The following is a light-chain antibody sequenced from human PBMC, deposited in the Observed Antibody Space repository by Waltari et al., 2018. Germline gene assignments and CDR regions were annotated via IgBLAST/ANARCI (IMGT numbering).Light chain of an antibody. CDR3: SLYLGSGIWV. CDR2: KGN. CDR1: SGSVSTTSY. J-gene: IGLJ3*02. Sequence: QAVVTQEPSLSVSPGGTVTLTCALSSGSVSTTSYATWYQQTPGQPPRTLVYKGNARSSGVPDRFSGSSLGNTAALTITGAQADDESAYYCSLYLGSGIWVFGGGTKLTVL. V-gene: IGLV8-61*01.